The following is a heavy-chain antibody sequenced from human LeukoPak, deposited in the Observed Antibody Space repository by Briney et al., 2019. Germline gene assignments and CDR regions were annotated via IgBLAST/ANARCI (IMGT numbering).Heavy chain of an antibody. Sequence: SETLSLTCTVSGGSISTDASYWAWIRQPPGKGLEWIGSIYYSGSTYYSSSLKSRVTLSVDTSKNQFSLKMSSVTAADTAVYYCARGPSGSFYFYYYYYMDVWGKGTTVAVSS. CDR2: IYYSGST. CDR1: GGSISTDASY. D-gene: IGHD1-26*01. CDR3: ARGPSGSFYFYYYYYMDV. V-gene: IGHV4-39*01. J-gene: IGHJ6*03.